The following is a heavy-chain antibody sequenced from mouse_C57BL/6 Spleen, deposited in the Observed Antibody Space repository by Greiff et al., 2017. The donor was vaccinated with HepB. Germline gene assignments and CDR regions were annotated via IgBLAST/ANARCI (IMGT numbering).Heavy chain of an antibody. CDR2: ISDGGSYT. CDR3: AREGVRTKGFDY. J-gene: IGHJ2*01. V-gene: IGHV5-4*01. Sequence: EVQLVESGGGLVKPGGSLKLSCAASGFTFSSYAMSWVRQTPEKRLEWVATISDGGSYTYYPDNVKGRFTISRDNAKNNLYLQMSHLKSEDTAMYYCAREGVRTKGFDYWGQGTTLTVSS. CDR1: GFTFSSYA. D-gene: IGHD2-14*01.